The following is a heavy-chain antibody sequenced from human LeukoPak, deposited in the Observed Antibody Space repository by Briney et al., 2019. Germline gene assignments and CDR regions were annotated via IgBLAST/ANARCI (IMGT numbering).Heavy chain of an antibody. D-gene: IGHD2-15*01. CDR2: IYPGDSDT. J-gene: IGHJ4*02. CDR1: GYSFTSYW. V-gene: IGHV5-51*01. Sequence: GESLKISCKGSGYSFTSYWIGWVRQIPGKGLEWMGIIYPGDSDTRYSPSFQGQVTISADKSISTAYLQWSSLKASDTAMYYCARHPSYCSGGSCFSDYWGQGTLVTVSS. CDR3: ARHPSYCSGGSCFSDY.